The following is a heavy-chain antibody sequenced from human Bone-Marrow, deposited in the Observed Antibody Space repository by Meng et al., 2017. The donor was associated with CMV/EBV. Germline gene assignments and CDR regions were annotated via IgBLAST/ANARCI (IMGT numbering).Heavy chain of an antibody. D-gene: IGHD2-21*02. CDR1: GGSISSYY. Sequence: GSLRLSCTVSGGSISSYYWSWIRQPPGKGLEWIGYIYYSGSTNYNPSLKSRVTISVDTSKNQFSLKLSSVTAADTAVYYCARESAVVTGNDAFDIWGQGTMVTVSS. J-gene: IGHJ3*02. CDR2: IYYSGST. CDR3: ARESAVVTGNDAFDI. V-gene: IGHV4-59*01.